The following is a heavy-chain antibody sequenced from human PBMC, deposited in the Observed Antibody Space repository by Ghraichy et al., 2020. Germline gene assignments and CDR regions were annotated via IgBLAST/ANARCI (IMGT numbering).Heavy chain of an antibody. CDR3: ARGRYDFWSGYYDLDAFDI. V-gene: IGHV4-34*01. D-gene: IGHD3-3*01. CDR2: INHSGST. CDR1: GGSFSGYY. Sequence: SETLSLTCAVYGGSFSGYYWSWIRQPPGKGLEWIGEINHSGSTNYNPFLKSRVTISVDTSKNQFSLKLSSVTAADTAVYYCARGRYDFWSGYYDLDAFDIWGQGTMVTVSS. J-gene: IGHJ3*02.